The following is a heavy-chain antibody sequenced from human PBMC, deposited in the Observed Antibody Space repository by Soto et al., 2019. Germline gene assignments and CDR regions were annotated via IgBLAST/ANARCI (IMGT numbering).Heavy chain of an antibody. J-gene: IGHJ4*02. D-gene: IGHD3-16*01. CDR3: VMRAGDY. Sequence: EVQLMESGGGVARPGGSLRLSCATSGFTFSSNSMNWVRQVPGKRLEWVSRIGAGDDTTYYTDSVEGRFTISRDDSKGTLYLQMNSLKVEDTAIYFCVMRAGDYWGQGTLVTGSS. CDR2: IGAGDDTT. CDR1: GFTFSSNS. V-gene: IGHV3-23*01.